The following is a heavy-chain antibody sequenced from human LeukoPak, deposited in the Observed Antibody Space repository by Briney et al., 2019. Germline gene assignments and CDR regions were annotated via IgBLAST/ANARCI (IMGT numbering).Heavy chain of an antibody. Sequence: SETLSLTCAVYGGSFSGYYWSWIRQSPGKGLEWIGYIYYSGSTNYNPSLKSRVTISVDTSKNQFSLKVSSVTAADTAVYYCARASGSGWPPPGFDYWGQGTLVTVSS. CDR3: ARASGSGWPPPGFDY. V-gene: IGHV4-59*01. D-gene: IGHD6-19*01. CDR2: IYYSGST. J-gene: IGHJ4*02. CDR1: GGSFSGYY.